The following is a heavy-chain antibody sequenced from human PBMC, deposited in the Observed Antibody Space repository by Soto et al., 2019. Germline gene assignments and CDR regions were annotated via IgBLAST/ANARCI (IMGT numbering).Heavy chain of an antibody. CDR2: IYYSGRT. V-gene: IGHV4-59*01. D-gene: IGHD2-15*01. Sequence: QVQLQESGPGLVKPSETLSLTCTVSGGSISRDYGSWIRQPQGKGLEWIGYIYYSGRTNYNPSLKSRVTTSVDTSKNQFSRKLSSVTAADTAVYCGARVWLLSFDFLGRGTLVTGAS. J-gene: IGHJ4*02. CDR1: GGSISRDY. CDR3: ARVWLLSFDF.